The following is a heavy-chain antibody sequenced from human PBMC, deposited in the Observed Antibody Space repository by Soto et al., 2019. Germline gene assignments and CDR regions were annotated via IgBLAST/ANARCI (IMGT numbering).Heavy chain of an antibody. CDR3: VRCYNWNSHWDY. D-gene: IGHD1-7*01. V-gene: IGHV1-8*01. Sequence: GASVKVSCKASGYTFTSYDINWGRQATGQGLEWMGWMNPNSGNTGYAQKFQGRVTMTRNTSISTAYMELSSLRSEDTAVYYCVRCYNWNSHWDYWGQGTLVTVSS. CDR2: MNPNSGNT. CDR1: GYTFTSYD. J-gene: IGHJ4*02.